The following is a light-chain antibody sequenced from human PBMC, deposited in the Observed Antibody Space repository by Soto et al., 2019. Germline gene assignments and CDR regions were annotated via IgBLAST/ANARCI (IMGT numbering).Light chain of an antibody. CDR3: QQYKDWPRT. CDR1: QSVDTY. J-gene: IGKJ1*01. V-gene: IGKV3-15*01. Sequence: ATPPGRATQSVDTYLAWYQQRPGQSPRLLIYGASTRATDVPGRFSGSGSGTEFTLTITSLQSEDFAVYYCQQYKDWPRTFGQGTKVDIK. CDR2: GAS.